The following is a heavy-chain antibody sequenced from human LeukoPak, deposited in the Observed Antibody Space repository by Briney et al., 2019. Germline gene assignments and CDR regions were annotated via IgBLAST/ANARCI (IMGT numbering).Heavy chain of an antibody. Sequence: PGGSLRLSCAASGITVSNKYMSWVRQAPGKGLEWVSSISSSSSYIYYADSVKGRFTISRDNAKSSLYLQMNSLRVEDTAVYYCARDEGLNYYDSIGYYHAFDYWGQGTLVTVSS. V-gene: IGHV3-21*01. CDR2: ISSSSSYI. D-gene: IGHD3-22*01. CDR3: ARDEGLNYYDSIGYYHAFDY. J-gene: IGHJ4*02. CDR1: GITVSNKY.